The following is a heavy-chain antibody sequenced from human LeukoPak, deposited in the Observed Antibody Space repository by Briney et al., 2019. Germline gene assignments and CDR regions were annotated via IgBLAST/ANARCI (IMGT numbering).Heavy chain of an antibody. CDR2: ISAYNGDT. Sequence: ASVKVSCKASGYTFTNYGITWVRQAPGQGLEWLGWISAYNGDTNYEQKLQGRVTMTTDTSTSTAYMELRSLRSDDTAVYYCARDMSVPAASLSGYYYMDVWGKGTTVTVSS. J-gene: IGHJ6*03. CDR3: ARDMSVPAASLSGYYYMDV. CDR1: GYTFTNYG. V-gene: IGHV1-18*01. D-gene: IGHD2-2*01.